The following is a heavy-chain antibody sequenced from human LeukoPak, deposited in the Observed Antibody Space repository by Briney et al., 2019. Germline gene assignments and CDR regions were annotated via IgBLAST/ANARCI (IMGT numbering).Heavy chain of an antibody. V-gene: IGHV5-51*01. D-gene: IGHD6-6*01. Sequence: GGSLRLSCKGFGYTFSSYWDGRVGPMPRKGLGWMGIIYPGDSDTRYSPSFQGQVTISADKSISTAYLQWSSLKASDTAMYYCARQVGSSPFDYWGQGTLVTVSS. CDR2: IYPGDSDT. J-gene: IGHJ4*02. CDR3: ARQVGSSPFDY. CDR1: GYTFSSYW.